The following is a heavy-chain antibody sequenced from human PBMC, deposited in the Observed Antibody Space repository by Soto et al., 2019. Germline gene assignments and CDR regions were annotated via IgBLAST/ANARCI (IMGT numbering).Heavy chain of an antibody. J-gene: IGHJ6*02. Sequence: QVQLVQSGAEVKKPGSSVKVSCKASGGTFRSYSISWVRQAPGQGLEWMGGIIPIFDITNYAQKFQGRVTITADESTSTAYMGLISLGSDDTAVYYCARPDEGGYSSNNHYYYALDVWGQGTTVTV. V-gene: IGHV1-69*01. D-gene: IGHD3-22*01. CDR1: GGTFRSYS. CDR3: ARPDEGGYSSNNHYYYALDV. CDR2: IIPIFDIT.